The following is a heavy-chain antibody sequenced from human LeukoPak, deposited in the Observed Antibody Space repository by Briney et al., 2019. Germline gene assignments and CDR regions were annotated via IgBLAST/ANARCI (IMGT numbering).Heavy chain of an antibody. CDR2: ISGSGGSR. CDR3: AKGYDVVATAILFDY. D-gene: IGHD2-21*02. V-gene: IGHV3-23*01. J-gene: IGHJ4*02. CDR1: GFTFSSYA. Sequence: GGSLRLSCAASGFTFSSYAMSWVRQAPGKGLEWVSVISGSGGSRNDADSVKGRYTISRDNSKNTLYLQMNSLRAEDTAVYYCAKGYDVVATAILFDYWGQGTLVTVSS.